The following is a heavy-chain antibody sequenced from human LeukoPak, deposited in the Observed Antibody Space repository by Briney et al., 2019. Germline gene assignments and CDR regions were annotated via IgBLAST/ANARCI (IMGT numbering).Heavy chain of an antibody. CDR1: GGSINNYG. CDR2: IYYTGTT. V-gene: IGHV4-59*01. Sequence: SETLSLTCSVSGGSINNYGGAWIRQPPGRGLEWLGFIYYTGTTLHNPSFKSRVTLSVDTSKNQFSLKLSFVPAADTPIYSCAKYNILNRDFPPLDFWGQEILVTVS. J-gene: IGHJ4*02. D-gene: IGHD3-9*01. CDR3: AKYNILNRDFPPLDF.